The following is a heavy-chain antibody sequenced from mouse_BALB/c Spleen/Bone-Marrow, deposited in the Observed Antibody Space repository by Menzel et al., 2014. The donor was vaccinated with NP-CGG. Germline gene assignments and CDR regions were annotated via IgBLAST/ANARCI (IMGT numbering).Heavy chain of an antibody. J-gene: IGHJ3*01. D-gene: IGHD1-1*01. CDR3: ALYYYGSSGFAY. V-gene: IGHV14-3*02. CDR1: GFNIKDTY. Sequence: VQLKESGAELVKPGASVKLSCTASGFNIKDTYMHWVKRRPEQGLEWIGRIDPANGNTKYDPKFQGKATITADTSSNTAYLQLSSLTSEDTAVYYCALYYYGSSGFAYWGQGTLVTVSA. CDR2: IDPANGNT.